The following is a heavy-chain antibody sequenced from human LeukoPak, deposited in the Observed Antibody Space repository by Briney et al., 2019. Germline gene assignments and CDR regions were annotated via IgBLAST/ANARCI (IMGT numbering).Heavy chain of an antibody. CDR3: ARLDPPFYSDSRGFDY. J-gene: IGHJ4*02. Sequence: PSETLSLTCTVSSGSIRSYYWSWIRQPPGKGLEWIRYVYYSGSTDYNPSLKSRVTISVDTSKNQFSLNLTSVTAADTAVYYYARLDPPFYSDSRGFDYWGQGTPVTVSS. CDR2: VYYSGST. D-gene: IGHD3-22*01. V-gene: IGHV4-59*08. CDR1: SGSIRSYY.